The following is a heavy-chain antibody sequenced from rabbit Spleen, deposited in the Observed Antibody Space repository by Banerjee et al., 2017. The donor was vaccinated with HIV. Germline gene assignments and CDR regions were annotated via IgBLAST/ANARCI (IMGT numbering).Heavy chain of an antibody. CDR3: ARDLDGVIGWNFGW. V-gene: IGHV1S40*01. J-gene: IGHJ4*01. Sequence: QSLEESGGDLVKPGASLTLTCTASGFSFSSTYWICWVRQAPGKGPEWIACIYTPSTAIHYASWAKGRFTISKSSSATVTLQMTSLSAADTATYFCARDLDGVIGWNFGWWGPGTLVTVS. D-gene: IGHD1-1*01. CDR2: IYTPSTAI. CDR1: GFSFSSTYW.